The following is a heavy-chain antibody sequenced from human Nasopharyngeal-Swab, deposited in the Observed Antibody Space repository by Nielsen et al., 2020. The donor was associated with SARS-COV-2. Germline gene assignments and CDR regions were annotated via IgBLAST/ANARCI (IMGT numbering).Heavy chain of an antibody. CDR2: INPNSGGT. CDR3: ATVYCTNGVCSGRPYYYYGMDV. D-gene: IGHD2-8*01. Sequence: ASVKVSCKASGYTFTGYYMHWVRQAPGQGLEWMGRINPNSGGTIYAQKFQGRVTMTEDTSTDTAYMELSSLRSEDTAVYYCATVYCTNGVCSGRPYYYYGMDVWGQGTTVTVSS. CDR1: GYTFTGYY. J-gene: IGHJ6*02. V-gene: IGHV1-2*06.